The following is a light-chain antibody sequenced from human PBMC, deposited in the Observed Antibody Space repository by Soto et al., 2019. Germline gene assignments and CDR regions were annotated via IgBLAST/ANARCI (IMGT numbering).Light chain of an antibody. V-gene: IGKV3-15*01. J-gene: IGKJ1*01. CDR2: GAS. CDR3: QQYNNWPPAWT. Sequence: EIVMTQSPATLSVSPGERATLSCRASQSVSSNLAWYQQKPGQAPRLLIYGASTRATGIPARFSGSGSGTEFTLTISSLQSEDFAVYSCQQYNNWPPAWTFGPGTKVEI. CDR1: QSVSSN.